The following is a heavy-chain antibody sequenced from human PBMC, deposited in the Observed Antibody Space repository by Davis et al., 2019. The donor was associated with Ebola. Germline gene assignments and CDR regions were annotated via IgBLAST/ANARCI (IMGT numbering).Heavy chain of an antibody. CDR1: GFTFSIYG. Sequence: GGSLRLSCAASGFTFSIYGMHWVRQAPGKGLEWVSLISYDESNKYYGDSVEGRFTVSRDNSENTLYLQMNSLRPEDTAMYYCATISLYSSSTPDAFDVWGQGTMVIVSS. CDR3: ATISLYSSSTPDAFDV. D-gene: IGHD6-6*01. CDR2: ISYDESNK. V-gene: IGHV3-30*03. J-gene: IGHJ3*01.